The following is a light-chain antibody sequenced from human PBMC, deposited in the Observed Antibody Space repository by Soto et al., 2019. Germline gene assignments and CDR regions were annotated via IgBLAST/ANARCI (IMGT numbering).Light chain of an antibody. J-gene: IGLJ2*01. CDR1: SSNIGSNY. CDR3: AAWDTSLSGHVV. CDR2: RNS. Sequence: QSVLTQPPSASGTPGQRVTISCSGSSSNIGSNYVYWYQQFPGTAPKLLIYRNSDRPSGVPDRFSGSKSGTSASLAISGLRSEDEADYLCAAWDTSLSGHVVFGRGTKLTVL. V-gene: IGLV1-47*01.